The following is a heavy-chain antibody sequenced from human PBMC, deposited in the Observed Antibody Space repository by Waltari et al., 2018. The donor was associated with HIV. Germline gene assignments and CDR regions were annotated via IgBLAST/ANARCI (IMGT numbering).Heavy chain of an antibody. V-gene: IGHV3-30-3*01. Sequence: QVQLVESGGGVVQPGRSLRLSCAASVFTFTTYAMHWVRQAPGKGLEWVALISYHGNTKYYADSVKCRFSISRDNSKSTLSLQMTSLRVEETAIYYCARMDRGMVVDFWGQGTLVTVSA. CDR2: ISYHGNTK. CDR1: VFTFTTYA. CDR3: ARMDRGMVVDF. D-gene: IGHD2-8*01. J-gene: IGHJ4*02.